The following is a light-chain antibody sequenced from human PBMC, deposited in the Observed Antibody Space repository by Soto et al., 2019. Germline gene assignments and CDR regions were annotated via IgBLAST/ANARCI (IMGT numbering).Light chain of an antibody. CDR3: AAWDDSLSGVV. Sequence: QSVLTQPASVSGSPGQSITISCTGTSSDVGGYNYVSWYQQFPGKAPKLIIYEVSDRPSGVSGRFSGSKSGNAASLTISGLRSEDEADYYCAAWDDSLSGVVFGGGTKLTVL. CDR2: EVS. CDR1: SSDVGGYNY. V-gene: IGLV2-14*01. J-gene: IGLJ2*01.